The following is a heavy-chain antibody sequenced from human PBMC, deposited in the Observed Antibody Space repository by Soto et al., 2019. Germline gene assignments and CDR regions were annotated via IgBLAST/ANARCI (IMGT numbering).Heavy chain of an antibody. CDR2: IYWNDDN. Sequence: QITLKESGPTLVKPTQTLTLTCTFSGFSLSTTAVGVGWIRQPPGKALEWLALIYWNDDNHYRPYLKNSLTLTRDTSKNQVVLTITNMDRVDTGTYYCAHGSGWVYEYWWQGNLVTVSS. J-gene: IGHJ4*02. D-gene: IGHD6-19*01. V-gene: IGHV2-5*01. CDR1: GFSLSTTAVG. CDR3: AHGSGWVYEY.